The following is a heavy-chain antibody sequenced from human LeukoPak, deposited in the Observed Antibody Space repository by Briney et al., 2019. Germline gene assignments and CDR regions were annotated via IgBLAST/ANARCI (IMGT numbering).Heavy chain of an antibody. D-gene: IGHD5-18*01. CDR3: ARVWPQLWLYYFDY. V-gene: IGHV4-4*07. CDR2: IYTSGST. Sequence: SETLSLTCTVSGGSISSYYWSWIRQPAGKGLEWIGRIYTSGSTNYNPSLKSRVTMSVDTSKNQFSLKLSSVTAADTAVYYCARVWPQLWLYYFDYWGQGTLVTVSS. J-gene: IGHJ4*02. CDR1: GGSISSYY.